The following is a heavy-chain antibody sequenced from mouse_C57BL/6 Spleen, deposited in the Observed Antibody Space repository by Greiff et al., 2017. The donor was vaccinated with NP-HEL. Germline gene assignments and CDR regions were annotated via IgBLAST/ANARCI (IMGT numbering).Heavy chain of an antibody. CDR1: GYTFTSYW. Sequence: QVQLKQPGTELVKPGASVKLSCKASGYTFTSYWMHWVKQRPGQGLEWIGNINPSNGGNNYNETFKNKATLTVDKSSSTAYMQLSSLTSEDAAVYYCARSGYYGSSYGDYWGQGTTLTVSS. CDR2: INPSNGGN. V-gene: IGHV1-53*01. CDR3: ARSGYYGSSYGDY. D-gene: IGHD1-1*01. J-gene: IGHJ2*01.